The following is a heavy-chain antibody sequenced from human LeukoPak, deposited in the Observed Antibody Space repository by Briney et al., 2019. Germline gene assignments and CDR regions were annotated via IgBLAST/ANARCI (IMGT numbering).Heavy chain of an antibody. J-gene: IGHJ4*02. V-gene: IGHV1-2*02. CDR1: GYTFTGYF. D-gene: IGHD6-25*01. CDR2: INPNSGGT. Sequence: ASVKLSCKASGYTFTGYFMHWVRQAPGQGLEWVGWINPNSGGTSYLQNFQGRVTMTRDTSISTAYMDLSRLSSDDTAVYYCARGRPGDYFDYWGQGTLVTVSS. CDR3: ARGRPGDYFDY.